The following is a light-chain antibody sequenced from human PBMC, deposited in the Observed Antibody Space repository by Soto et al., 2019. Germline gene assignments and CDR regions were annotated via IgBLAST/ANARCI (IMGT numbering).Light chain of an antibody. Sequence: VLTQSPGTLSLSPGERATLSCRASQSVTSNYLAWYQQKPGQAPRLLFFGASIRATGIPDRFSGSGSGTDFTLTISRLEPEDFAVYHSQQYGRSPTTFGQRGK. CDR1: QSVTSNY. CDR2: GAS. V-gene: IGKV3-20*01. CDR3: QQYGRSPTT. J-gene: IGKJ1*01.